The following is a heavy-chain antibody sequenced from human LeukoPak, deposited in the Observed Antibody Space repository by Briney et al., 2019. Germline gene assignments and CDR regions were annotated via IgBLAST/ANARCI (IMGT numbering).Heavy chain of an antibody. CDR3: AGDQRYCSGGSCSGYWFDP. V-gene: IGHV4-61*02. Sequence: SETLSLTCTVSGGSISSGSYYWSWVRQPAGKGLEWIGRIYTSGSTNYNPSLKSRVTISVDTSKNQFSLKLSSVTAADTAVYYCAGDQRYCSGGSCSGYWFDPWGQGTLVTVSS. D-gene: IGHD2-15*01. CDR1: GGSISSGSYY. J-gene: IGHJ5*02. CDR2: IYTSGST.